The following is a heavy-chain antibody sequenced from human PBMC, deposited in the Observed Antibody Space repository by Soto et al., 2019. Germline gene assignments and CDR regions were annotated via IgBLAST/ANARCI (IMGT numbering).Heavy chain of an antibody. CDR2: INHSGST. CDR1: GGSFSGYY. CDR3: ARGGDGYNTDFDY. D-gene: IGHD5-12*01. J-gene: IGHJ4*02. V-gene: IGHV4-34*01. Sequence: SETLSLTCAVYGGSFSGYYWSWIRQPPGKGLEWIGEINHSGSTNYSPSLKSRVTISVDTSKNQFSLKLSSVTAADTAVYYCARGGDGYNTDFDYWGQGTLVTVSS.